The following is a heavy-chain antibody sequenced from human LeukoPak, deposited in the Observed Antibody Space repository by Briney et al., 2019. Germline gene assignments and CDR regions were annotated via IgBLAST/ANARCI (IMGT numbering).Heavy chain of an antibody. J-gene: IGHJ4*02. D-gene: IGHD5-12*01. CDR2: ISYDGSNK. Sequence: GGSLRLSCAASGFTFSSYAMHWVRQAPGKGLEWVAVISYDGSNKYYADSVKGRFTISRDNSKNTLYLQMNSLRAEDTAVYYCARDRTDDYDVNLDYWGQGTLVTVSS. CDR1: GFTFSSYA. CDR3: ARDRTDDYDVNLDY. V-gene: IGHV3-30-3*01.